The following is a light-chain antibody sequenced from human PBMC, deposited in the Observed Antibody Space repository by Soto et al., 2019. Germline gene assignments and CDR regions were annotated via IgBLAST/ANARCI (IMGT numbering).Light chain of an antibody. J-gene: IGKJ1*01. CDR2: GAS. V-gene: IGKV3-20*01. CDR1: QSVKNNY. CDR3: QQYGTFPRT. Sequence: DIVLTQSSGTLSLSPGERATLSCRAIQSVKNNYLAWYQQKPGQAPRLLIYGASSRATGIPDRFSGSGSGTDFTLTIARMEPEPFAVYYCQQYGTFPRTFGQGTMVDIK.